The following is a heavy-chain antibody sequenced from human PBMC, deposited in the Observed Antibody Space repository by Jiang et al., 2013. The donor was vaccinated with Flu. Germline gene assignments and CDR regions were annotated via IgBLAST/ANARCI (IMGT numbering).Heavy chain of an antibody. J-gene: IGHJ4*02. CDR1: TSYY. CDR2: TNLVVVAT. V-gene: IGHV1-46*01. CDR3: ARGVIAVAALDY. Sequence: TSYYMHVGATTARRTKGVEWSRNNTNLVVVATSYAQKFQGRVTMTRDTSTSTVYMELSSLRSEDTAVYYCARGVIAVAALDYWGQGTLVTVSS. D-gene: IGHD6-19*01.